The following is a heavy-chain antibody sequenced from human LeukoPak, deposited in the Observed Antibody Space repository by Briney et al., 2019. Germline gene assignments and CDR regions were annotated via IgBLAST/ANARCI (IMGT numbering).Heavy chain of an antibody. D-gene: IGHD2-15*01. CDR3: ARDRRVVVAATPGYY. J-gene: IGHJ4*02. Sequence: WASVKVSCKASGYTFTGYYMHWVRQAPGQGLEWMGWINPNSGGTNYAQKFQGRVTMTRDTSISTAYMELSRLRSDDTAVYYCARDRRVVVAATPGYYWGQGTLVTVSS. V-gene: IGHV1-2*02. CDR2: INPNSGGT. CDR1: GYTFTGYY.